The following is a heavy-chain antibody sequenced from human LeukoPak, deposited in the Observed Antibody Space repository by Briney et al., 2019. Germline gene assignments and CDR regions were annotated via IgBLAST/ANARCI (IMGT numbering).Heavy chain of an antibody. CDR3: ARFHYDILTGYYADI. CDR1: GGSISSYY. D-gene: IGHD3-9*01. Sequence: PSETLSLTCTVSGGSISSYYWSWIRQPPGKGLEWIGYIYYSGSTNYNPSLKSRVTISVDTSKNQFSLKLSSVTAAYTAVYYCARFHYDILTGYYADIWGQGTMVTVSS. J-gene: IGHJ3*02. CDR2: IYYSGST. V-gene: IGHV4-59*01.